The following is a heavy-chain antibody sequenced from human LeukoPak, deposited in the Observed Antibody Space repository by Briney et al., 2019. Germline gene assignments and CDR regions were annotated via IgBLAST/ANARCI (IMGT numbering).Heavy chain of an antibody. CDR2: IYYGGST. Sequence: SETLSLTCTVSGGSISSGDYYWSWIRQPPGKGLEWIGYIYYGGSTYYNPSLKSRVTISVGTSKNQFSLKLSSVTAADTAVYYCARDVCSSTSCLLDYWGQGTLVTVSS. CDR3: ARDVCSSTSCLLDY. CDR1: GGSISSGDYY. J-gene: IGHJ4*02. D-gene: IGHD2-2*01. V-gene: IGHV4-30-4*01.